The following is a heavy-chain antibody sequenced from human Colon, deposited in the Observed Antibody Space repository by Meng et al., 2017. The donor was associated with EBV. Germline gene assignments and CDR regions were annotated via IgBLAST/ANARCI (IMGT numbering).Heavy chain of an antibody. Sequence: QVQLQVSGPEMVKPPGTLSRTCGFAGVSISNNIRWTWVRQPPGKGLEWIGDIDDSGSTNYNPSLNSRISISLDKSKNHFSLKVNSVTAADTAVYYCARGKQDAWELLAYWGQGALVTVSS. V-gene: IGHV4-4*03. D-gene: IGHD1-26*01. J-gene: IGHJ4*02. CDR1: GVSISNNIR. CDR3: ARGKQDAWELLAY. CDR2: IDDSGST.